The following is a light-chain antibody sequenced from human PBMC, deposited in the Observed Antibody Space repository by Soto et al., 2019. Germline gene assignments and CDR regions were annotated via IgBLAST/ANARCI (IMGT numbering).Light chain of an antibody. CDR2: GAS. V-gene: IGKV3-15*01. CDR3: QQYNTWPLT. Sequence: ETVMTQSPATLSVSPGERATLSCRASQSVSSNLAWYQQKPGQAPRLLIYGASTRATAIPARFSGSGSGTEFTLTISSLQSEDFAVYYCQQYNTWPLTFGPGTKVDIK. J-gene: IGKJ3*01. CDR1: QSVSSN.